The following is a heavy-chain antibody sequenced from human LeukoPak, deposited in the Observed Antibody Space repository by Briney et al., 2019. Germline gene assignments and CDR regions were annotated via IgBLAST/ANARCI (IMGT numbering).Heavy chain of an antibody. V-gene: IGHV3-30*18. CDR1: GFTFSSYG. CDR2: ISYDGSNK. J-gene: IGHJ4*02. CDR3: AKDRSDSSGYWQDY. Sequence: GGSLRLSCAASGFTFSSYGMHWVRQAPGKGLEWVAVISYDGSNKYYADSVKGRFTISRDNSKNTLYLQMNSLRAEDTAVYYCAKDRSDSSGYWQDYWGQGTLVTVSS. D-gene: IGHD3-22*01.